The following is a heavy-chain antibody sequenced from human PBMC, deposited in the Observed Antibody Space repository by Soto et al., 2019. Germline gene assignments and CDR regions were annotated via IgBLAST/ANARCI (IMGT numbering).Heavy chain of an antibody. J-gene: IGHJ6*02. Sequence: GSLRLSCVASGFVFKNYEMNWVRQAPGKGLEWISYISNSGNTIYVADSMRGRFTISRDNAKNSLFMQMNSLRADDTAVYYCARDIDNRDYYYGLDVWGQGTTVTVSS. D-gene: IGHD1-20*01. CDR2: ISNSGNTI. CDR1: GFVFKNYE. CDR3: ARDIDNRDYYYGLDV. V-gene: IGHV3-48*03.